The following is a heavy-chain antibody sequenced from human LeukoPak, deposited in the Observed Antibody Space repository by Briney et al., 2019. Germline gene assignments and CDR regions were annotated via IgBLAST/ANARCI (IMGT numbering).Heavy chain of an antibody. CDR1: GFTFSSYS. CDR3: ARDRNGFDY. CDR2: ISSSSSTI. Sequence: PGGSLRLSCAASGFTFSSYSMNWVRQAPGKGLEWVSYISSSSSTIYYADSVEGRFTISRDNAKNSLYLQMNSLRAEDTAVYYCARDRNGFDYWGQGTLVTVSS. D-gene: IGHD2-8*01. J-gene: IGHJ4*02. V-gene: IGHV3-48*04.